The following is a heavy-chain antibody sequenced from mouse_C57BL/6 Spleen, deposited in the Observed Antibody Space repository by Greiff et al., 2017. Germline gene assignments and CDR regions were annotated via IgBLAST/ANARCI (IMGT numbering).Heavy chain of an antibody. Sequence: VQLQQSGPELVKPGASVKISCKASGYAFSSSWMNWVKQRPGKGLEWIGRIYPGDGDTNYNGKFKGKATLTADKSSSTAYMQLSSLTSEDSAVYFCARDGYYAAWFAYWGQGTLVTVSA. CDR3: ARDGYYAAWFAY. CDR2: IYPGDGDT. V-gene: IGHV1-82*01. CDR1: GYAFSSSW. D-gene: IGHD2-3*01. J-gene: IGHJ3*01.